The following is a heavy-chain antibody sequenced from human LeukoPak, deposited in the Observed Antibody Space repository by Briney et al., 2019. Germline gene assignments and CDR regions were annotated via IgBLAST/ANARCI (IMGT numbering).Heavy chain of an antibody. Sequence: SGTLSLTCTVSGGSISSYYWSWIRQPPGKGLEWIGYIYYSGSTNYNPSLKSRVTISVDTSKNQFSLKLSSVTAADTAVYYCARHAAVAGTGFDYWGQGTLVTVSS. CDR1: GGSISSYY. CDR2: IYYSGST. D-gene: IGHD6-19*01. CDR3: ARHAAVAGTGFDY. V-gene: IGHV4-59*08. J-gene: IGHJ4*02.